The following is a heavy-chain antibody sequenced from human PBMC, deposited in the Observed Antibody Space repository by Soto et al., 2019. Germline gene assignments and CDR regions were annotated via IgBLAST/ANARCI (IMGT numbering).Heavy chain of an antibody. CDR2: IYWNDDK. V-gene: IGHV2-5*01. CDR1: GFSLTTSVVG. J-gene: IGHJ4*02. Sequence: SGPTLVNPTQTLTLTCTFSGFSLTTSVVGVGWIRQPPGKALEWLALIYWNDDKRYSPSLKSRLTITKDTSKNQVVLTMSNMDPVDTATYYCAPTATVRGLWAYWGQGTLVTVSS. D-gene: IGHD3-10*01. CDR3: APTATVRGLWAY.